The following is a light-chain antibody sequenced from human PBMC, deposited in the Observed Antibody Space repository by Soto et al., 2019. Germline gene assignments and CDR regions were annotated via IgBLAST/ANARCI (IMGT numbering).Light chain of an antibody. V-gene: IGLV2-23*02. Sequence: QSALTQPASVSGSPGQSITISCTGTSSDVGSYNLVSWYQQHPGKAPKLMIYAVSKRPSGVSNRFSGSKSGNTASLTIAGLQAEDEADYYCCSYAGSSTFHVFGTGTKVTVL. CDR1: SSDVGSYNL. J-gene: IGLJ1*01. CDR3: CSYAGSSTFHV. CDR2: AVS.